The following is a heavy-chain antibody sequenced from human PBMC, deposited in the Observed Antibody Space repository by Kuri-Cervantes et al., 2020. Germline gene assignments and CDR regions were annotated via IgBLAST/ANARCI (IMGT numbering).Heavy chain of an antibody. CDR1: GFTFSDYY. D-gene: IGHD3-10*01. CDR3: ARGSPKVHYYYYMDV. V-gene: IGHV3-11*04. Sequence: GESLKISCAASGFTFSDYYMSWIRQAPGKGLEWVSYISSSGSTIYYADSVKGRFTISRDNAKNSLYLQMNSLRAEDTAVYYCARGSPKVHYYYYMDVWGKGTTVTVSS. CDR2: ISSSGSTI. J-gene: IGHJ6*03.